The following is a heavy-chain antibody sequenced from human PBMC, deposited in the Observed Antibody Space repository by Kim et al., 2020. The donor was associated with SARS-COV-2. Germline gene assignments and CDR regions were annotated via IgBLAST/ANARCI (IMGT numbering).Heavy chain of an antibody. J-gene: IGHJ4*02. D-gene: IGHD3-22*01. V-gene: IGHV5-51*01. Sequence: GESLKISCKGSGYSFTSYWIGWVRQMPGKGLEWMGIIYPGDSDTRYSPSFQGQVTISADKSISTAYLQWSSLKASDTAMYYCARRTSEEYYYDSSGYYSYWGQGTLVTVSS. CDR3: ARRTSEEYYYDSSGYYSY. CDR2: IYPGDSDT. CDR1: GYSFTSYW.